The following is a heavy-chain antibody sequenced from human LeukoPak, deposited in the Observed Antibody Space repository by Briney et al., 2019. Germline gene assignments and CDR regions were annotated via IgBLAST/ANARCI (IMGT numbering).Heavy chain of an antibody. V-gene: IGHV3-33*01. CDR2: IWYDGSNK. CDR1: GFTFSSYG. Sequence: GGSLRLSCAASGFTFSSYGMHWVRQAPGKGLEWVAVIWYDGSNKYYADSVKGRFTISRDNSKNTLYLQMNSLRAEDTAVYYCARDLDSSGYYPPDYWGQGTLVTVCS. CDR3: ARDLDSSGYYPPDY. J-gene: IGHJ4*02. D-gene: IGHD3-22*01.